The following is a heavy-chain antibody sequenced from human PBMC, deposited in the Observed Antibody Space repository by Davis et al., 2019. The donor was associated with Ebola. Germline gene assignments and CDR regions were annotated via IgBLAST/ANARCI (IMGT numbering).Heavy chain of an antibody. CDR1: GYTFSIYG. V-gene: IGHV1-18*01. Sequence: ASVKVSCKASGYTFSIYGLSWVRQAPGQGLEWMGWISAYNGNTNYAQILQGRVTMTTDTSTGTAYMELRSLRSDDTAVYFCARTSIVGTTTTASDIWGQGTKVTVSS. CDR3: ARTSIVGTTTTASDI. J-gene: IGHJ3*02. CDR2: ISAYNGNT. D-gene: IGHD1-26*01.